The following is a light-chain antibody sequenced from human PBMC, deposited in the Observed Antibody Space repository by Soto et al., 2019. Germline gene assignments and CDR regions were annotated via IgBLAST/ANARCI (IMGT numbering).Light chain of an antibody. J-gene: IGKJ4*02. CDR1: QSISSY. CDR2: AAS. CDR3: QQCYSTARSIL. V-gene: IGKV1-39*01. Sequence: DIQMTQSPSSLSASVGDRVTITCRASQSISSYLNWYQQRPGRAPKLLIYAASSLESGVPSRFSGSGSGTDFTLTISSLQPEDFGAYYCQQCYSTARSILFGGGTKVEIK.